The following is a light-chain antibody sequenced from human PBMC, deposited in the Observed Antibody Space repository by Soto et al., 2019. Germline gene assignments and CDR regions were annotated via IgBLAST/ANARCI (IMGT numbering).Light chain of an antibody. CDR2: GAS. V-gene: IGKV3-20*01. CDR3: QQYGSSPPWT. J-gene: IGKJ1*01. CDR1: QSVSSSY. Sequence: EIVLTQSPGTLSLSPGERATLSCRASQSVSSSYLAWYQQKPGQAPRLLIYGASSRATGIPDRFSGSGSGTDFPLPISRLEPEDFAVYYCQQYGSSPPWTFGQGNKVEIK.